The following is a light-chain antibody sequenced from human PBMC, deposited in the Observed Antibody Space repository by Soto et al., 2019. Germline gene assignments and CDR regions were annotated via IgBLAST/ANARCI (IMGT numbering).Light chain of an antibody. V-gene: IGKV1-5*03. CDR1: QSINSW. CDR3: QQYSSYTNT. CDR2: KSS. Sequence: DNQMTQSPSTLSASLGDRVTITCRASQSINSWLAWYQRNPGKAPNLRIYKSSNLQSQVPLRFSGSGSATEFTLTIGSMQTDDSATYYCQQYSSYTNTFGQGSKLEIK. J-gene: IGKJ2*01.